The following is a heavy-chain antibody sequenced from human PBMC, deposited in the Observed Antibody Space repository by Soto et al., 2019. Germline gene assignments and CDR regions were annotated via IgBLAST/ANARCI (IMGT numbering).Heavy chain of an antibody. V-gene: IGHV3-23*01. D-gene: IGHD3-10*01. CDR3: AANYPYYYGSGSARQPY. CDR2: ISGSGGST. CDR1: GFTFSSYA. J-gene: IGHJ4*02. Sequence: PGGSLRRSCAASGFTFSSYAMSWVRQAPGKGLEWVSAISGSGGSTYYADSVKGRFTISRDNSKNTLYLQMNSLRAEDTAVYYCAANYPYYYGSGSARQPYWGQGTLVTVSS.